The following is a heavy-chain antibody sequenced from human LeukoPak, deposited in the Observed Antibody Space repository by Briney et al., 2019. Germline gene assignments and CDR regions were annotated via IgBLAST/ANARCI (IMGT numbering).Heavy chain of an antibody. CDR1: GYTFTSYG. J-gene: IGHJ6*02. V-gene: IGHV1-18*01. Sequence: ASVKVSFKASGYTFTSYGISWVRQAPGQGLEWMGWISAYNGNTNYAQKLQGRVTMTTDTSTSTAYMELRSLRSDDTAVYYCARDEAGYYYYGMDVWGQGTTVTVSS. CDR3: ARDEAGYYYYGMDV. CDR2: ISAYNGNT. D-gene: IGHD6-19*01.